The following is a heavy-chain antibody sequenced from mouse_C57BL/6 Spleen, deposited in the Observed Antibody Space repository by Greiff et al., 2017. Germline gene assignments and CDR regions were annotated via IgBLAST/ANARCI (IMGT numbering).Heavy chain of an antibody. CDR1: GFTFSSYA. V-gene: IGHV5-4*01. D-gene: IGHD1-1*01. Sequence: EVKLVESGGGLVKPGGSLKLSCAASGFTFSSYAMSWVRQTPEKRLEWVATISDGGSYTYYPDNVKGRFTISRDNAKNNLYLQMSHLKSEDTAMYYCARDDGSYYYGSSCYFDYWGQGTTLTVSS. J-gene: IGHJ2*01. CDR3: ARDDGSYYYGSSCYFDY. CDR2: ISDGGSYT.